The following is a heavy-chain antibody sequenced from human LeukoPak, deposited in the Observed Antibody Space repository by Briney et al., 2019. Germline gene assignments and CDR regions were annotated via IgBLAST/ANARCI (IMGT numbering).Heavy chain of an antibody. Sequence: PGGSLRLSCAASGFTFSSYAMSWVRQAPGKGLEWVSSISGNSGRTYYADSVKGRFSISRDNSNNTLYLQMNSLRAEDAAVYYCARAPPYCSGGACYSDYWGQGTLVTVSS. D-gene: IGHD2-15*01. V-gene: IGHV3-23*01. CDR3: ARAPPYCSGGACYSDY. CDR1: GFTFSSYA. J-gene: IGHJ4*02. CDR2: ISGNSGRT.